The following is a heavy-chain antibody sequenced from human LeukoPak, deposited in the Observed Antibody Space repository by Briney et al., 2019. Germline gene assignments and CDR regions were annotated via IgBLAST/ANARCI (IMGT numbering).Heavy chain of an antibody. CDR3: ARGYCGGDCYSGSKYYFDY. Sequence: PSETLSLTCTVSGGPINSYYWSWIRQPAGRGLDWIGRTHSSGSTNYNPSLQSRVTMSVDTSKSQFSLNLTSVTAADTAVYYCARGYCGGDCYSGSKYYFDYWGQGTLVTVSS. V-gene: IGHV4-4*07. CDR2: THSSGST. D-gene: IGHD2-21*02. J-gene: IGHJ4*02. CDR1: GGPINSYY.